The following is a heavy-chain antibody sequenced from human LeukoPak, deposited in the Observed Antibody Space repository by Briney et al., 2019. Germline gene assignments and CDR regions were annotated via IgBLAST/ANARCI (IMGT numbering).Heavy chain of an antibody. CDR2: INEDGSTT. CDR1: GFPFSSNW. J-gene: IGHJ4*02. D-gene: IGHD1-26*01. CDR3: VRDLGGRSGH. V-gene: IGHV3-74*01. Sequence: GGSLRLSCVASGFPFSSNWMHWVRHAPGKGLVWVSRINEDGSTTNYADSVKGRSTIFRDNAKNTLYLQMNSLRAEDTAVYYCVRDLGGRSGHWGQGTLVTVSS.